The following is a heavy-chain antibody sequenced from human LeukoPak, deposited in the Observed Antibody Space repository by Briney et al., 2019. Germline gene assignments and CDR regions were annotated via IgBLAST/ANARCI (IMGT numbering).Heavy chain of an antibody. D-gene: IGHD1-26*01. Sequence: SETLSLTCTVSGGSISSYYWSWIRQPPGKGLEWIGYIYYSGSTNYNPSLKSRVTISLDTSKNQFSLKLSSVTAADTAVYYCARGVEATNIDYWGQGTLVTVSS. V-gene: IGHV4-59*01. CDR2: IYYSGST. CDR1: GGSISSYY. CDR3: ARGVEATNIDY. J-gene: IGHJ4*02.